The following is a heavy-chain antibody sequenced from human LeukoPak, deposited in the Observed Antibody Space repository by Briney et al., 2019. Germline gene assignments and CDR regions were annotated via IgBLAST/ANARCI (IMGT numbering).Heavy chain of an antibody. CDR2: IIPILGIA. V-gene: IGHV1-69*04. D-gene: IGHD3-10*01. CDR1: GGTFSSYA. Sequence: SVKVSCKASGGTFSSYAISWVRQAPGQGLEWMGRIIPILGIANYAQKFQGRVTITADKSTSTAYMELSSLRSEDTAVYYCARVWDYGSGTYYPFDYWGQGALVTVSS. CDR3: ARVWDYGSGTYYPFDY. J-gene: IGHJ4*02.